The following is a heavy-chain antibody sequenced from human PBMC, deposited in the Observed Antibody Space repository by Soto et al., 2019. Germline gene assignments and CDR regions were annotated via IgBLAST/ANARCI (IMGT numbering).Heavy chain of an antibody. Sequence: EVQLVESGGGLVQPGGSLRLACAASGFSFSSYGMHWVRQAPGKGLEWISYISYTGTTIYQVGSVTGRFTISRDNAENFVYLQLNSLRAEDTAVYHCARGGAGSPGSYYGSGGLDSWGQGTLVTVTS. CDR3: ARGGAGSPGSYYGSGGLDS. V-gene: IGHV3-48*01. D-gene: IGHD3-10*01. CDR1: GFSFSSYG. CDR2: ISYTGTTI. J-gene: IGHJ4*02.